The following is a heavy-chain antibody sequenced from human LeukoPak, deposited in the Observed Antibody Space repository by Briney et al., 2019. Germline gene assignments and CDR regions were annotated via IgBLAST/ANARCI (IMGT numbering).Heavy chain of an antibody. CDR1: GFTINNAW. V-gene: IGHV3-15*01. Sequence: GGTLRLSCGASGFTINNAWMSWVRQAPGKGLEWVGRIKSKSDGGTTDYPAPVKGRFTISRDDSKNTLYLQMNSLENEDTAVYYCTIDCCLCQRGASMGVRYCGQGTLVTVSS. D-gene: IGHD1-26*01. CDR2: IKSKSDGGTT. J-gene: IGHJ4*02. CDR3: TIDCCLCQRGASMGVRY.